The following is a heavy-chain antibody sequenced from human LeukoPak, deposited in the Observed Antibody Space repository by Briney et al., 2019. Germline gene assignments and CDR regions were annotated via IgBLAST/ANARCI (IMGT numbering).Heavy chain of an antibody. CDR2: IYDIGST. CDR3: ARLSHYFDSSGYYYVRFFDY. D-gene: IGHD3-22*01. Sequence: SETLSLTCTVSGGSISSYSWSWVRQPPGEGLECIGYIYDIGSTNYNPSLKSRVAISVDKSKNLFSLKLSYVTAADTAVYYCARLSHYFDSSGYYYVRFFDYWGQGTLVTVSS. J-gene: IGHJ4*02. V-gene: IGHV4-59*08. CDR1: GGSISSYS.